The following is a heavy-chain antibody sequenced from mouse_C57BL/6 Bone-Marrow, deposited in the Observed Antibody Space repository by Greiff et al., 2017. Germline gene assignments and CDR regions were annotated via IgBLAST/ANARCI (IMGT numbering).Heavy chain of an antibody. CDR1: GYSITSGYY. V-gene: IGHV3-6*01. Sequence: EVKLMESGPGLVKPSQSLSLTCSVTGYSITSGYYWNWIRQFPGNKLEWMGYISYDGSNNYNPSLKNRISITRDTSKNQFFLKLNSVTTEDTATYYCARETITTVVAPYYAMDYWGQGTSVTVSS. D-gene: IGHD1-1*01. CDR3: ARETITTVVAPYYAMDY. J-gene: IGHJ4*01. CDR2: ISYDGSN.